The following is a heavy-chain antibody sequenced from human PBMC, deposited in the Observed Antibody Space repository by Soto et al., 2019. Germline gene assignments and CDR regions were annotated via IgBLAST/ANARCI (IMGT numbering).Heavy chain of an antibody. V-gene: IGHV1-18*01. D-gene: IGHD3-22*01. J-gene: IGHJ4*02. CDR3: ARGPYYYDSSGYYDY. Sequence: ASVKVSCKTFGYSFHNSGISWARQAPGQGLEWMGWISAYNGNTNYAQKLQGRVTMTTDTSTSTAYMELRSLRSDDTAVYYCARGPYYYDSSGYYDYWGQGTLVTVSS. CDR1: GYSFHNSG. CDR2: ISAYNGNT.